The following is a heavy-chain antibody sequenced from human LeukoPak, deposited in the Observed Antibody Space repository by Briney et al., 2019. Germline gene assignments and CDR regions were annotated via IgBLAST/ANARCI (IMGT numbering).Heavy chain of an antibody. J-gene: IGHJ3*02. V-gene: IGHV4-61*02. CDR3: AHTHTYYYDSSGYTDAFDI. Sequence: RTSETLSHTCTVYGRSICSGSYYWSWIRQPAVKGREWIGRIYTSGSTNYNPSLKSRVTISVDTSKNQFSLKLSSVTAADTAVYYCAHTHTYYYDSSGYTDAFDIWGQGTMVTVSS. D-gene: IGHD3-22*01. CDR2: IYTSGST. CDR1: GRSICSGSYY.